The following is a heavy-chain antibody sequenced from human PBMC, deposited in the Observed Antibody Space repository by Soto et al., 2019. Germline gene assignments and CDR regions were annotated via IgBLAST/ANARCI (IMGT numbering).Heavy chain of an antibody. CDR3: ARDSGAKLSSS. J-gene: IGHJ4*02. D-gene: IGHD6-13*01. CDR1: GGTFSGYR. V-gene: IGHV1-69*13. Sequence: SVKVSCKASGGTFSGYRINWVRQAPGQGLEWVGGIVPIYRTADYAQKFQGRVTITADESARTAYLEVRSLKSQDTAVYYCARDSGAKLSSSWGQGTLVTVS. CDR2: IVPIYRTA.